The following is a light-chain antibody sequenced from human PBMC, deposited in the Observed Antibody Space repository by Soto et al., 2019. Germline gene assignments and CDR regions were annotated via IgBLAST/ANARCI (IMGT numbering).Light chain of an antibody. CDR1: QTVSTY. J-gene: IGKJ1*01. Sequence: DVQMTQSPSHVSAAVGHRLTLICRASQTVSTYLNWYQQKPGKAPKLLIYAASTLQSGVPARFSGSGSGTEFTLTIISLQPEDFATYYCQQSDRFPKTFGRGTKVDNK. CDR2: AAS. V-gene: IGKV1-39*01. CDR3: QQSDRFPKT.